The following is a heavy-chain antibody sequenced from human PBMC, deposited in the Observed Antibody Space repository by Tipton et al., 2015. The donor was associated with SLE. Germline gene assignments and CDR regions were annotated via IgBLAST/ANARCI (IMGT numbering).Heavy chain of an antibody. V-gene: IGHV4-34*12. D-gene: IGHD2-8*01. CDR2: ILHNEVV. J-gene: IGHJ4*02. CDR3: ARSNDGLDY. CDR1: GGSFSGYS. Sequence: TLSLTCAVYGGSFSGYSWTWIRQPPGKGLEWIGEILPPGKGLEWIEKILHNEVVNYNPSLKSRVTISVDSSKNQFSLNLRSVTAADTAVYYCARSNDGLDYWGQGTPVTVSS.